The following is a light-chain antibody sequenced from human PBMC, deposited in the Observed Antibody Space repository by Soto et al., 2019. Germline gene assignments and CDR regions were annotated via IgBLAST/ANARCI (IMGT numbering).Light chain of an antibody. Sequence: DIVMTQSPDSLAVSLGVRATINCKSSQSVLYSSNNKNYLAWYQQKPGQPPKLLIYWASTRESGVPDRFSGSGSGTDFTLTISSLQAEDVAVYYCQQYYSTPPITFGQGTRLEIK. CDR1: QSVLYSSNNKNY. V-gene: IGKV4-1*01. CDR2: WAS. J-gene: IGKJ5*01. CDR3: QQYYSTPPIT.